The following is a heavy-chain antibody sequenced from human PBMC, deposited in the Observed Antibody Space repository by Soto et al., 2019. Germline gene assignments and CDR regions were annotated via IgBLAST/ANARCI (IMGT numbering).Heavy chain of an antibody. CDR3: AKSVIDFWSGPSPYYSYMDI. D-gene: IGHD3-3*01. CDR2: ISYDGSNK. Sequence: GGSLRLSCAASGFTFSSYGMHWVRQAPGKGLEWVAVISYDGSNKYYADSVKGRFTISRDNSKNTLYLQMNSLRAEDTAVYYCAKSVIDFWSGPSPYYSYMDIWGKGTTLTIYS. J-gene: IGHJ6*03. V-gene: IGHV3-30*18. CDR1: GFTFSSYG.